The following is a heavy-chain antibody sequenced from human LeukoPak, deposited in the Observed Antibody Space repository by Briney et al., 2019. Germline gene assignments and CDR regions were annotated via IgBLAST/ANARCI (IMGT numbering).Heavy chain of an antibody. D-gene: IGHD2-8*01. V-gene: IGHV4-39*07. Sequence: PSETLSLTCAVYGGSFSSYYWGWIRQPPGKGLEWIGSIYYSGSTYYNPSLKSRVTIPVDTSKNQFSLKLSSVTAADTAVYYCARGILSYDAFDIWGQGTMVTVSS. CDR1: GGSFSSYY. CDR3: ARGILSYDAFDI. J-gene: IGHJ3*02. CDR2: IYYSGST.